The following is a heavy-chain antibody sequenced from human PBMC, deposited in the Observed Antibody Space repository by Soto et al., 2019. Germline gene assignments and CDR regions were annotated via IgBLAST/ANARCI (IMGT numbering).Heavy chain of an antibody. V-gene: IGHV3-48*03. J-gene: IGHJ6*02. CDR1: EFTFSSSD. CDR3: ARDNWKYYDFWSGYTQSDYGMDV. D-gene: IGHD3-3*01. CDR2: ISSSGSTI. Sequence: GGSLGLSCAASEFTFSSSDMNWVRQAPGKGLEWISYISSSGSTIYYADSVKGRFTIYSQNAKNSLYLQMNSLRVEDTAVYYCARDNWKYYDFWSGYTQSDYGMDVWGQGTTVTVSS.